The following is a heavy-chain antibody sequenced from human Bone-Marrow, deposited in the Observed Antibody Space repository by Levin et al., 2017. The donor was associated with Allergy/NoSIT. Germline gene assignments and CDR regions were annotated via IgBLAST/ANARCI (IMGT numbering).Heavy chain of an antibody. Sequence: PSETLSLTCSVSGGSISSISSNVYYWGWIRQPPGKRLEWIGSAYYSGSTFYNPSLKSRVTVSVDTSKNQFSLQLTSVTAADTAVYYCARIPFVMGSDFYSELRLTRVDCWGQGTLVTVSS. J-gene: IGHJ4*02. CDR1: GGSISSISSNVYY. D-gene: IGHD2-21*01. CDR2: AYYSGST. V-gene: IGHV4-39*07. CDR3: ARIPFVMGSDFYSELRLTRVDC.